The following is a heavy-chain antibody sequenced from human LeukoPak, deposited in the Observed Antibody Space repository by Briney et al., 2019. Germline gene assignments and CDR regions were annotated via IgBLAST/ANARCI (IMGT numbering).Heavy chain of an antibody. CDR1: GGSISSGGYY. CDR2: IYYGGST. Sequence: SETLSLTCTVSGGSISSGGYYWSWIRQHPGKGLEWIGYIYYGGSTYYNPSLKSRVTISVDTSKNQFSLKLSSVTAADTAVYYCARVHGDYVVDYWGQGTLVTVSS. V-gene: IGHV4-31*03. CDR3: ARVHGDYVVDY. D-gene: IGHD4-17*01. J-gene: IGHJ4*02.